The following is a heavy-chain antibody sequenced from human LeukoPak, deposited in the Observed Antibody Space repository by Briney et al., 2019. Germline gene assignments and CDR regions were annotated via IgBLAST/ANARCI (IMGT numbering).Heavy chain of an antibody. J-gene: IGHJ6*04. CDR1: RFTFSSYW. CDR3: ATGAAAADTGYYYFGLDA. CDR2: ISSDGSGT. D-gene: IGHD6-13*01. Sequence: PGGSLRLSCVTSRFTFSSYWVHWVRQAPGRGLVWVSRISSDGSGTMYADSVKGRFTISRDNAKNTLYLQMNSLRAEDTAVYYCATGAAAADTGYYYFGLDAWGKGTTVTVSS. V-gene: IGHV3-74*03.